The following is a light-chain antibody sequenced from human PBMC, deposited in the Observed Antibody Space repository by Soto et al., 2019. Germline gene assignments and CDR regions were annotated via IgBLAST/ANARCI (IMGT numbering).Light chain of an antibody. CDR1: QSINNW. J-gene: IGKJ2*01. V-gene: IGKV1-5*03. CDR3: QQYNTYPYT. Sequence: DIQMTQSPSTLSASVGDRVTITCRASQSINNWLAWYQQKPGKAPKVLIYKASTLESGVPSRFSGSGSGTEFTLTITSLQPDDFATYYCQQYNTYPYTFGQGTKLEIK. CDR2: KAS.